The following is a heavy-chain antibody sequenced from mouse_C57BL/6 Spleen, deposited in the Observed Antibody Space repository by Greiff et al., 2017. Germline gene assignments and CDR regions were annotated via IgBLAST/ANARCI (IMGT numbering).Heavy chain of an antibody. CDR3: ARDITTVVGYYAMDY. J-gene: IGHJ4*01. Sequence: EVQGVESGGGLVKPGGSLKLSCAASGFTFSSYAMSWVRQTPEKRLEWVATISDGGSYTYYPDNVKGRFTISRDNDKNNLYLQMSHLKSEDTAMYYCARDITTVVGYYAMDYWGQGTSVTVSS. V-gene: IGHV5-4*01. CDR1: GFTFSSYA. CDR2: ISDGGSYT. D-gene: IGHD1-1*01.